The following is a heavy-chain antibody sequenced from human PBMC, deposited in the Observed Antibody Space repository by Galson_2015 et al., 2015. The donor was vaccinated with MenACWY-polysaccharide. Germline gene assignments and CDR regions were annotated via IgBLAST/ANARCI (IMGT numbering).Heavy chain of an antibody. D-gene: IGHD6-19*01. CDR3: ASGWVMDV. CDR2: IWSNGINT. J-gene: IGHJ6*02. CDR1: EFTFSSYG. V-gene: IGHV3-33*01. Sequence: SLRLSCAASEFTFSSYGMHWVRQTPGKGLDWVALIWSNGINTYYADSVKGRFTISRDNSKNTLYLQMNSLRTEDTAVYYCASGWVMDVWGQGTTVTVSS.